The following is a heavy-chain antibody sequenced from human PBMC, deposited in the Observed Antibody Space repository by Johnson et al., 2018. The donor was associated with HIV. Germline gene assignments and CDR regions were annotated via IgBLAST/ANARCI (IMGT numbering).Heavy chain of an antibody. CDR1: GFSSGDYA. CDR3: TTDWSMVRGVIDAFDI. Sequence: VQLVESGGGLIHPGRSLRLSCTTSGFSSGDYAMSWVRQAPGKGLERARSIRSTAYGGTTEYAASVKGRFTNSRDDPKSIAYLQMNSLKTEGTAVYYCTTDWSMVRGVIDAFDIWGQGTMVTVCS. J-gene: IGHJ3*02. CDR2: IRSTAYGGTT. D-gene: IGHD3-10*01. V-gene: IGHV3-49*04.